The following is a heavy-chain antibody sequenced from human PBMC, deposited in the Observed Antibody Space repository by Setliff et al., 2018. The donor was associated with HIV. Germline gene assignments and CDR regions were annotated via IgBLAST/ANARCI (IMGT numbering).Heavy chain of an antibody. CDR2: IVASAGIT. Sequence: GGSLRLSCAASGFTFSSYAMSWVRQAPGKGLEWVSAIVASAGITYYAGSVKGRFTISRDNSKNTLYLQMNSLRAEDTAVYYCAKHPRYYDSRSGYFDYWGQGTLVTVSS. CDR1: GFTFSSYA. D-gene: IGHD3-10*01. V-gene: IGHV3-23*01. CDR3: AKHPRYYDSRSGYFDY. J-gene: IGHJ4*02.